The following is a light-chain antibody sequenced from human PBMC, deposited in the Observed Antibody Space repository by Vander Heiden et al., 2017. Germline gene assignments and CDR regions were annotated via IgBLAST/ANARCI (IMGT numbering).Light chain of an antibody. V-gene: IGLV3-1*01. J-gene: IGLJ1*01. CDR3: QAWDITTGFL. Sequence: SYDLAQPPSVSVSPGQTATITCPGDNLGDKYVCWYQQRPGQSPVLVIYQSNKRPSGIPGRFSGSKSGNTATLTISATQAMDEADYYCQAWDITTGFLFASGTKVTVL. CDR1: NLGDKY. CDR2: QSN.